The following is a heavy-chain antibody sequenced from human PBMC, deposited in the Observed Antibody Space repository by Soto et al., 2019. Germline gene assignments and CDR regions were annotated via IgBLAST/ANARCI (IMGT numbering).Heavy chain of an antibody. Sequence: PGGSLRLSCAASGFTISSYAMHWVRQAPGKGLEWVAVISYDGSNKYYADSVKGRFTISRDNSKNTLYLQMNSLRAEDTAVYYCARGLKGGDYYYFDYWGQGTLVTVSS. CDR2: ISYDGSNK. CDR1: GFTISSYA. J-gene: IGHJ4*02. D-gene: IGHD2-21*01. V-gene: IGHV3-30-3*01. CDR3: ARGLKGGDYYYFDY.